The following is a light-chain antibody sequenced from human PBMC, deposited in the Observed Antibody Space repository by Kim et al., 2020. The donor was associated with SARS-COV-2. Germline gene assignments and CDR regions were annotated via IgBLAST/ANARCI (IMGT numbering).Light chain of an antibody. V-gene: IGKV3-15*01. CDR3: QQYNNWPPLT. Sequence: EIVMTQSPATLSVSPGDRATLSCRASQSVSSDLAWYQQKLGQAPRLLIYGASTRATGIPARFIGSGSGTEFTLTISSLQSEDFALYYCQQYNNWPPLTLGGGTKVDIK. CDR2: GAS. CDR1: QSVSSD. J-gene: IGKJ4*01.